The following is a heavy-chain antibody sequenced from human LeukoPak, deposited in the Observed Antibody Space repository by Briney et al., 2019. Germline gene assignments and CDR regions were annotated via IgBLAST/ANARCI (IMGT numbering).Heavy chain of an antibody. D-gene: IGHD3-10*01. CDR2: INQGGGEK. J-gene: IGHJ4*02. V-gene: IGHV3-7*01. Sequence: GGSLRLSCAASGFTFSRYGMSWVRQAPGKWLEWVSDINQGGGEKFYADSVNGWFTISSDNAKISLYLQMNSLRAEDTAVYYCARVTPGGVGSFDYWGQGPLVTVSS. CDR1: GFTFSRYG. CDR3: ARVTPGGVGSFDY.